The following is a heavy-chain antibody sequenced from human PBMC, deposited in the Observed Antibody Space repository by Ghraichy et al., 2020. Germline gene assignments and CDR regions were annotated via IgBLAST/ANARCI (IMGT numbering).Heavy chain of an antibody. Sequence: SETLSLNCAVYGGSFSGYYWSWIRQPPGKGLEWIGEINHSGSTNYNPSLKSRVTISVDTSKNQFSLKLSSVTAADTAVYYCARGPHPYWWRRAGMDVWGQGTTVTVSS. CDR3: ARGPHPYWWRRAGMDV. D-gene: IGHD2-8*02. CDR2: INHSGST. V-gene: IGHV4-34*01. CDR1: GGSFSGYY. J-gene: IGHJ6*02.